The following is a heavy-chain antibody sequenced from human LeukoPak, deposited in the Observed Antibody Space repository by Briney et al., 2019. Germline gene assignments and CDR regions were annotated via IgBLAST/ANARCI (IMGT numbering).Heavy chain of an antibody. CDR1: GFTFSSYS. D-gene: IGHD2-21*02. J-gene: IGHJ4*02. Sequence: GGSLRLSCAASGFTFSSYSMNWVRQAPGKGLEWVSSISSSSSYIYYADSVKGRFTISRDNAKNSLYLQMNSLRAEDTAVYYCARDDTSEAYCGGDCYPNWGQGTLVTVSS. CDR2: ISSSSSYI. CDR3: ARDDTSEAYCGGDCYPN. V-gene: IGHV3-21*01.